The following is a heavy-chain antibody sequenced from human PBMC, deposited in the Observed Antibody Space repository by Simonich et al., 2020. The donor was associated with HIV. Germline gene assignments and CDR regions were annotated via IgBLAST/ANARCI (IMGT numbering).Heavy chain of an antibody. V-gene: IGHV3-73*02. Sequence: EYGGGLVQPGGSLKLSCAASGFTFSASPMHWVRQASGKGLEWVGRIRSKANSYATEYAASVKGRFTISRDDSKNTAYLQMNSLKTEDTAVYYCARPAGEILEWLLSPPPDYWGQGTLVTVSS. D-gene: IGHD3-3*01. J-gene: IGHJ4*02. CDR1: GFTFSASP. CDR2: IRSKANSYAT. CDR3: ARPAGEILEWLLSPPPDY.